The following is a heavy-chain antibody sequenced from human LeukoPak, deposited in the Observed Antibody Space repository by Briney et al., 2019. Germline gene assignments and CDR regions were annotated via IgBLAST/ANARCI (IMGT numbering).Heavy chain of an antibody. D-gene: IGHD2/OR15-2a*01. CDR1: GGSISSTSYY. V-gene: IGHV4-39*01. Sequence: SETLSLTCTVSGGSISSTSYYWGWLRQPPGKGLAWIGSIYYSGNTYYSLSLKTRVTISVDTSMNQFSLRLTSVTAADTAVYYCARQSLFLTAFLSSDSWFDPWGQGSLVTVSS. CDR2: IYYSGNT. CDR3: ARQSLFLTAFLSSDSWFDP. J-gene: IGHJ5*02.